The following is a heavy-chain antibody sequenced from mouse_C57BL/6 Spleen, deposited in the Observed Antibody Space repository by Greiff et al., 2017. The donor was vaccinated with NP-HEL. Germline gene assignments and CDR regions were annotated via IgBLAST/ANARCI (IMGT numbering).Heavy chain of an antibody. J-gene: IGHJ4*01. CDR3: ARSSPVVATDYAMDY. CDR2: INPNYGTT. V-gene: IGHV1-39*01. CDR1: GYSFTDYN. D-gene: IGHD1-1*01. Sequence: EVKLVESGPELVKPGASVKISCKASGYSFTDYNMNWVKQSNGKSLEWIGVINPNYGTTSYNQKFKGKATLTVDQSSSTAYMQLNSLTSEDSAVYYCARSSPVVATDYAMDYWGQGTSVTVSS.